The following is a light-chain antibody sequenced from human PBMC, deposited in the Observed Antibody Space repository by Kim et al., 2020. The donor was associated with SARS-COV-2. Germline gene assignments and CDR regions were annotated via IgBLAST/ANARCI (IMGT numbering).Light chain of an antibody. CDR1: SLSKKY. CDR3: QSADSSDTVI. CDR2: KDT. J-gene: IGLJ2*01. Sequence: SYELTQAPSVSVSPGQTAKITCSGDSLSKKYSYWYQQKPGQAPIILIYKDTERPSGIPERFSGSRSGKTVTLSISGVQAEDEGDYYCQSADSSDTVIFGGGTQLTVL. V-gene: IGLV3-25*03.